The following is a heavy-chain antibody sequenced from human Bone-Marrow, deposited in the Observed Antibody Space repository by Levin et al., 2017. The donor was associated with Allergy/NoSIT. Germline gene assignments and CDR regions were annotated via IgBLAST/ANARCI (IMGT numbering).Heavy chain of an antibody. CDR1: GFTFGDYT. V-gene: IGHV3-43*01. CDR2: INWDGANT. CDR3: AKDSEVWNLVSGNGFET. Sequence: PGGSLRLSCVGSGFTFGDYTMHWVRQAPGKGLEWVSLINWDGANTDYVDSVKGRFTTSRDNSKDSLYLQMNSLTTEDTALYYCAKDSEVWNLVSGNGFETWGQGTMVIVSS. J-gene: IGHJ3*01. D-gene: IGHD1-1*01.